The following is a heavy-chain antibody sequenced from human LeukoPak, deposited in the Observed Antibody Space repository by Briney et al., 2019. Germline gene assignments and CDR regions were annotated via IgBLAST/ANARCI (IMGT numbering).Heavy chain of an antibody. D-gene: IGHD4-17*01. CDR1: GGSFSSGDYY. CDR2: IYYSGST. V-gene: IGHV4-30-4*08. Sequence: SETLSLTCNVSGGSFSSGDYYWSWIRQPPGKGLEWIGYIYYSGSTYYNPSLKSRITMSVDTSKNQFSLNLSSVTAADTAVYYCARDVAGYGDLDYWGQGTLVTVSS. J-gene: IGHJ4*02. CDR3: ARDVAGYGDLDY.